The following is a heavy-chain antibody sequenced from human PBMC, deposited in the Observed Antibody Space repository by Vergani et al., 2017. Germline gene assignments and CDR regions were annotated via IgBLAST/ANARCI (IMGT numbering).Heavy chain of an antibody. J-gene: IGHJ4*02. CDR3: AKSSNPSL. CDR1: GFTFSSYG. CDR2: ISYDGSNK. D-gene: IGHD4-11*01. V-gene: IGHV3-30*18. Sequence: QVQLVESGGGVVQPGRSLRLSCAASGFTFSSYGMHWVRQAPGKGLEGVAVISYDGSNKYYADSVKGRFTISRDNSKNTLYLQMNSLRAEDTAVYYCAKSSNPSLWGQGTLVTVSS.